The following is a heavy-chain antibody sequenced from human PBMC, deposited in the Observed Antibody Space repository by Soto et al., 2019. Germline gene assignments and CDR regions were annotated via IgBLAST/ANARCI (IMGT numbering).Heavy chain of an antibody. CDR1: GLTFSSSW. Sequence: EVQLVESGGGLVQPGGSRRLSCAVSGLTFSSSWMHWVRQAPGKGLVWVSRINVDGSATHYADSVQGRFTISRDNAKNILYRQMTNLSAEDTAVYYCARDRGSYNGIFDYWGQGTLVTVSS. CDR2: INVDGSAT. V-gene: IGHV3-74*01. CDR3: ARDRGSYNGIFDY. J-gene: IGHJ4*02. D-gene: IGHD2-15*01.